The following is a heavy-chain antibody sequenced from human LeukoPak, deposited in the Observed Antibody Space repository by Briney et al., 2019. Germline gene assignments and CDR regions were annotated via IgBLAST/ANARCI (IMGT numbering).Heavy chain of an antibody. J-gene: IGHJ4*02. V-gene: IGHV3-9*01. CDR2: ISWNSGSI. CDR3: ARYYDSSGGPFDY. D-gene: IGHD3-22*01. CDR1: GFTFDDYA. Sequence: GGSLRLSCAASGFTFDDYAMHWVRQAPGKGLEWVSGISWNSGSIGYADSVKGRFTISRDNAKNSLYLQMNSLRVEDTALYYCARYYDSSGGPFDYWGQGTLVTVSS.